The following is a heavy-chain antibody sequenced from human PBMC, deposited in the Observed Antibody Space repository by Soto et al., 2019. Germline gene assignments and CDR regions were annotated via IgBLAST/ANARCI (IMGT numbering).Heavy chain of an antibody. Sequence: GGSLRLSCAPSGFTFSTYGMHWVRQAPGKGLEWVAVIWYDGSNQYYADSVKGRFTISRDNSKNMLYLQMNSLRAEDTAVHYCARDLGAFNYGSAYFDYWGQGTPVTVSS. CDR2: IWYDGSNQ. J-gene: IGHJ4*02. V-gene: IGHV3-33*01. CDR1: GFTFSTYG. CDR3: ARDLGAFNYGSAYFDY. D-gene: IGHD3-10*01.